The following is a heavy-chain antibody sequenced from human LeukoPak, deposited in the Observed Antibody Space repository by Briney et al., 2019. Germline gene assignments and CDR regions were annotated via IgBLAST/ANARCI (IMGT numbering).Heavy chain of an antibody. CDR2: ISSSSSYI. D-gene: IGHD1-26*01. Sequence: PGGSLRLSCAASGFTFSSYSMNWVRQAPGKGLEWVSSISSSSSYIYYADSVKGRFTISRDNAKNSLYLQMNGLRAEDTAVYYCARDSLELLVDYWGQGTLVTVSS. CDR1: GFTFSSYS. CDR3: ARDSLELLVDY. V-gene: IGHV3-21*01. J-gene: IGHJ4*02.